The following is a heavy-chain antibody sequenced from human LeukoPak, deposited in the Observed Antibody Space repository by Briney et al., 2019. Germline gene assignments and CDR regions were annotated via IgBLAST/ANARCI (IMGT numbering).Heavy chain of an antibody. CDR1: GFTFSSYA. J-gene: IGHJ4*02. D-gene: IGHD3-9*01. V-gene: IGHV3-66*01. Sequence: GGSLRLSCAASGFTFSSYAMHWVRQAPGKGLEWVSVIYRDGSSYYAESVKGRFTISRDNSKNTLYIHMNSLRAEDTAVYYCARSFYDILIGYYQYFDYWGQGTLVTVSS. CDR2: IYRDGSS. CDR3: ARSFYDILIGYYQYFDY.